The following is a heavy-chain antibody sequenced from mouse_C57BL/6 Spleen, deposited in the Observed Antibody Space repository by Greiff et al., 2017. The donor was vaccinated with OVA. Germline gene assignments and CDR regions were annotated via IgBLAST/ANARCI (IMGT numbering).Heavy chain of an antibody. CDR3: AREGGLGRFAY. Sequence: EVKLMESGGGLVKPGGSLKLSCAASGFTFSSYAMSWVRQTPEKRLEWVATISDGGSYTYYPDNVKGRFTISRDNAKNNLYLQMSHLKSEDTAMYYCAREGGLGRFAYWGQGTLVTVSA. CDR1: GFTFSSYA. D-gene: IGHD4-1*01. V-gene: IGHV5-4*01. J-gene: IGHJ3*01. CDR2: ISDGGSYT.